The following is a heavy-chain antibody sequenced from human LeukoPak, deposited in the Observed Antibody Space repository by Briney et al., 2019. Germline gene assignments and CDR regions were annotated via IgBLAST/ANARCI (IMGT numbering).Heavy chain of an antibody. V-gene: IGHV4-4*07. CDR2: IYTSGNT. CDR3: ARRAAAGNGGFDY. CDR1: GSSISSYY. D-gene: IGHD6-13*01. J-gene: IGHJ4*02. Sequence: SETLSLTCTVSGSSISSYYWSWIRQPAGKGLEWIGRIYTSGNTNYNPSLKSRVTMSVDTSKNQFFLKMRSVTAADTAVYYCARRAAAGNGGFDYWGQGTLVTVSS.